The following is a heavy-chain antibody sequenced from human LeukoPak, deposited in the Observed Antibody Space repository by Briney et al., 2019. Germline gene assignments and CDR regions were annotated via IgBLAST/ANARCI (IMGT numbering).Heavy chain of an antibody. D-gene: IGHD2-2*01. CDR2: IKQDGSEK. V-gene: IGHV3-7*01. CDR1: GFTFSSYW. J-gene: IGHJ4*02. Sequence: QSGGSLRLSCAASGFTFSSYWMSWIRQAPGKGLEWVADIKQDGSEKYYVDSVKGRFTISRDNAKNSLYLQMNSLRAEDTAVYYCARDHSDIVVVPAALNYFDYWGQGTLVTVSS. CDR3: ARDHSDIVVVPAALNYFDY.